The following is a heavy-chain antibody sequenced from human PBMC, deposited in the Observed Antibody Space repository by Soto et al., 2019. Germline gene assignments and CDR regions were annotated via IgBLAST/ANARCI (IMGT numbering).Heavy chain of an antibody. Sequence: PWETLSLTCTVSGGSISSGDYYWSWIRQPPGKGLEWIGYIYYSGSTYYNPSLKSRVTISVDTSKNQFSLKLSSVTAADTAVYYCARDRAYCTNGVCYDYYYYGMDVWGQGTTVTVSS. CDR2: IYYSGST. CDR1: GGSISSGDYY. D-gene: IGHD2-8*01. J-gene: IGHJ6*02. CDR3: ARDRAYCTNGVCYDYYYYGMDV. V-gene: IGHV4-30-4*01.